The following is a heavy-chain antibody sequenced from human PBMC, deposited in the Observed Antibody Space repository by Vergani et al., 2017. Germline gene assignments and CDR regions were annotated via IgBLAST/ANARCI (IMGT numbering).Heavy chain of an antibody. CDR3: ARQISGYSSTLGGGYYFDY. CDR2: VYARDSDT. V-gene: IGHV5-51*01. D-gene: IGHD6-13*01. CDR1: GYTFTDYW. J-gene: IGHJ4*02. Sequence: EVQLVQSGAEVKKPGESLKISCEGSGYTFTDYWVGWVRQKPGKGLEWMGVVYARDSDTRYSPSFQGQVTISADKSISTAYLQWSSLKASDTAMYYCARQISGYSSTLGGGYYFDYWGQGTLVTVSS.